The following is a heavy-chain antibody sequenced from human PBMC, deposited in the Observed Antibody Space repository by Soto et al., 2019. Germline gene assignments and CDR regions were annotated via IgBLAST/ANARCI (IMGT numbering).Heavy chain of an antibody. D-gene: IGHD4-4*01. V-gene: IGHV3-7*01. J-gene: IGHJ6*03. CDR2: IKQDGSEK. Sequence: GGSLRLSWAASGFTFSSYWMSWVRQAPGKGLEWVANIKQDGSEKYYVDSVKGRFTISRDNTKNSLYLQMNSLRAEDTAVYYCARDNEVYSNYYYYYYMDVWGKGTTVTVSS. CDR3: ARDNEVYSNYYYYYYMDV. CDR1: GFTFSSYW.